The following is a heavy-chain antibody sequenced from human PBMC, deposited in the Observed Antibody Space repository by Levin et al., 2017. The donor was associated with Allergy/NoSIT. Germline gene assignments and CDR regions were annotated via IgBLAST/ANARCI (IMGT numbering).Heavy chain of an antibody. CDR1: GFTFDDYA. D-gene: IGHD2-15*01. Sequence: LSLTCAASGFTFDDYAMHWVRQAPGKGLEWVSGISWNSGSIGYADSVKGRFTISRDNAKNSLYLQMNSLRAEDTALYYCAAEGVGYCSGGSCSIYYYGMDVWGQGTTVTVSS. J-gene: IGHJ6*02. CDR2: ISWNSGSI. CDR3: AAEGVGYCSGGSCSIYYYGMDV. V-gene: IGHV3-9*01.